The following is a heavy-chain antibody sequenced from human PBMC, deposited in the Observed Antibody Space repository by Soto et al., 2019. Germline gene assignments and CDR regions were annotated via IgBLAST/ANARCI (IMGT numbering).Heavy chain of an antibody. CDR2: IYPGDSDT. D-gene: IGHD2-8*01. Sequence: HGESLKISCKGSGYSFTSYWIGWVRQMPGKGLEWMGIIYPGDSDTRYSPSFQGQVTISADKSISTAYLQWSSLKASDTAMYYCARQAVPRKYAYYYYGMDVWGQGTTVTVSS. J-gene: IGHJ6*02. V-gene: IGHV5-51*01. CDR1: GYSFTSYW. CDR3: ARQAVPRKYAYYYYGMDV.